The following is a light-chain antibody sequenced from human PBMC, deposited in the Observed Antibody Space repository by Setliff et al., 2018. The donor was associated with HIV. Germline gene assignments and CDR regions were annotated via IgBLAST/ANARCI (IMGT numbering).Light chain of an antibody. CDR3: TSYTRDNTITRV. Sequence: QSVLTQPPLASGTPGQRVTISCSGSSSNIGSNTVNWYQHLPGLAPKFLIYSDNRRPAVVPDRFSGSKSGTSASLAISGLQAEDEADYFCTSYTRDNTITRVFGTGTKVTVL. J-gene: IGLJ1*01. CDR1: SSNIGSNT. V-gene: IGLV1-44*01. CDR2: SDN.